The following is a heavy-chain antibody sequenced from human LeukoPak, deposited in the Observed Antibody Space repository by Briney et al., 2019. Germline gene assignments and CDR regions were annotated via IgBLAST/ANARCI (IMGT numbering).Heavy chain of an antibody. D-gene: IGHD6-19*01. Sequence: SETLSLTCTVSGGSISSYYWSWIRQPPGKGLEWIGSIYYSGSTYYNPSLKSRVTISVDTSKNQFSLKLSSVTAADTAVYYCARDQIGGSGWYAHYYGMDVWGQGTTVTVSS. V-gene: IGHV4-59*12. CDR2: IYYSGST. J-gene: IGHJ6*02. CDR1: GGSISSYY. CDR3: ARDQIGGSGWYAHYYGMDV.